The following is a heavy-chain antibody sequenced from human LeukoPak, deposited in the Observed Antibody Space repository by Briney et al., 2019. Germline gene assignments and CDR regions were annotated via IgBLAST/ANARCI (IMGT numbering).Heavy chain of an antibody. D-gene: IGHD3-22*01. CDR1: GFTVSSNY. J-gene: IGHJ5*02. CDR2: INTDGSRV. V-gene: IGHV3-74*01. Sequence: GGSLRLPCAASGFTVSSNYMSWVRQAPGKGLVWVSRINTDGSRVTYADSVKGRFTISRDNAMNTVYLQMNSLRAEDTAVYYCARVLSGSWDWFDPWGQGTLVTVSS. CDR3: ARVLSGSWDWFDP.